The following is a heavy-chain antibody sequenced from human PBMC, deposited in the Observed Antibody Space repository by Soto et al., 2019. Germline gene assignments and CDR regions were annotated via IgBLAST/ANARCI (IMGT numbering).Heavy chain of an antibody. CDR3: ARDTSNYFDF. V-gene: IGHV1-18*01. CDR1: GYTFNTYY. J-gene: IGHJ4*02. Sequence: QVQLVQSGAEVKKPGASVKVSCKASGYTFNTYYISWLRQAPGQGLEWIGWISTYNGNTNYVPKFQGRITMTTDTFTSTAYMELRSLRTDDTALYFCARDTSNYFDFWGQGTPVTVYS. D-gene: IGHD2-2*01. CDR2: ISTYNGNT.